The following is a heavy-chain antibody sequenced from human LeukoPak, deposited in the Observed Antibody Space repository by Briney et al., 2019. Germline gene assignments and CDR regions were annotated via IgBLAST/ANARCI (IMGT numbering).Heavy chain of an antibody. J-gene: IGHJ2*01. V-gene: IGHV3-74*01. CDR2: LNTDGRDT. CDR1: GFTFSAYW. Sequence: GGSLRLSCAASGFTFSAYWMHWVRQAPGQGLVWVSRLNTDGRDTRYADSVQGRFTISRDNAKNTLYLQMNSLRAEDTAVYYCARSEAVAWSFDLWGRGTLVTVSS. D-gene: IGHD6-19*01. CDR3: ARSEAVAWSFDL.